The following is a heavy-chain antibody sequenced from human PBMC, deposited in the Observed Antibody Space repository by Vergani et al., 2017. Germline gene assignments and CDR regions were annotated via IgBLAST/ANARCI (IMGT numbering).Heavy chain of an antibody. CDR3: AKDRRELWLPGFDY. CDR1: GFTFSSYS. Sequence: EVQLVESGGGLVKPGGSLRLSCAASGFTFSSYSMNWVRQAPGKGLEWVSSISSSSSYIYYADSVKGRFTISRDNAKNSLYLQMNSLRAEDTALYYCAKDRRELWLPGFDYWGQGTLVTVSS. D-gene: IGHD5-18*01. J-gene: IGHJ4*02. V-gene: IGHV3-21*01. CDR2: ISSSSSYI.